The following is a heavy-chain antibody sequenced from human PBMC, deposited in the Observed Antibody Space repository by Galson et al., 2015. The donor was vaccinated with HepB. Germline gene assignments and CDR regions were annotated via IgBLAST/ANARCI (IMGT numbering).Heavy chain of an antibody. CDR1: GYTLTELS. J-gene: IGHJ6*02. CDR3: ARDVRTSSSWYGYYYYGMDV. V-gene: IGHV1-24*01. Sequence: SVKVSCKVSGYTLTELSMHWVRQAPGKGLEWMGGFDPEDGETIYAQKLQGRVTMTTDTSTSTAYMELRSLRSDDTAVYYCARDVRTSSSWYGYYYYGMDVWGQGTTVTVSS. D-gene: IGHD6-13*01. CDR2: FDPEDGET.